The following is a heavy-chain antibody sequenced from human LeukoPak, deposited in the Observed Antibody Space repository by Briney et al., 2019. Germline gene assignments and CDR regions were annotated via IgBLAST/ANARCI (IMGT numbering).Heavy chain of an antibody. CDR1: GGSISSYY. CDR2: IYYSGST. D-gene: IGHD2-8*01. Sequence: KASQTLSLTCTVSGGSISSYYWNWIRQPPGKGLEWIGYIYYSGSTNYNPSLKSRVTISVDTSKNQFSLKLSSVTAADTAVYYCASLPYCSNGVCFTHYFFDYWGQGTLVAVSS. CDR3: ASLPYCSNGVCFTHYFFDY. V-gene: IGHV4-59*08. J-gene: IGHJ4*02.